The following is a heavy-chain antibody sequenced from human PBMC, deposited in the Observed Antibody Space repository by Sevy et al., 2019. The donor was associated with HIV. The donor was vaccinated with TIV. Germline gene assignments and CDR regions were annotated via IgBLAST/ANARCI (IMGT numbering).Heavy chain of an antibody. V-gene: IGHV3-7*01. Sequence: GGSLRLSCAASGLTFSPYWMTWVRQPPGKGLEWVANIRPDGSDKYYADSVKVRLTISRDNAKNSLYVQMTSLRADDAAVYYCARGVGLDCWGQGALVTVSS. D-gene: IGHD1-26*01. CDR2: IRPDGSDK. J-gene: IGHJ4*02. CDR3: ARGVGLDC. CDR1: GLTFSPYW.